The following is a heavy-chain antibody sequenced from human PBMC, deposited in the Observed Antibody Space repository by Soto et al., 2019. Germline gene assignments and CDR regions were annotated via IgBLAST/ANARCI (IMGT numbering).Heavy chain of an antibody. CDR3: ARDAGLLWFGELAYGMDV. D-gene: IGHD3-10*01. CDR2: ISSSGSTI. CDR1: GFTFSSYE. Sequence: EVQLVESGGGLVQPGGSLRLSCAASGFTFSSYEMNWVRQAPGKGLEWVSYISSSGSTIYYADSVKGRFTISRDNAKNSLYLQMNSLRAEDTAVYYCARDAGLLWFGELAYGMDVWGQGTPVTVSS. J-gene: IGHJ6*02. V-gene: IGHV3-48*03.